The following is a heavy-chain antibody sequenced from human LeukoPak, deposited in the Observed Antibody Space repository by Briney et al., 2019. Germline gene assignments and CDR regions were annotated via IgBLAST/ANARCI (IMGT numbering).Heavy chain of an antibody. CDR3: ARGPPMVREVIIGG. CDR1: GFTFSSYS. D-gene: IGHD3-10*01. Sequence: GGSLRLSCAASGFTFSSYSMNWVRQAPGKGLEWVSSISSSSSYIYYADSVKGRFTISRDNAKNSLYLQMNSLRAEDTAVYYCARGPPMVREVIIGGWGQGTLVTVSS. CDR2: ISSSSSYI. V-gene: IGHV3-21*01. J-gene: IGHJ1*01.